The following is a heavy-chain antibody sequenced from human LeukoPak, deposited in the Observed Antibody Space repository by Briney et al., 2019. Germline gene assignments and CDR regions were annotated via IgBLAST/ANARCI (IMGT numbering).Heavy chain of an antibody. CDR2: IWYDGSNK. Sequence: PGGSLRLSCAASGFTFSSYGMHWVRQAPGKGLEWVAVIWYDGSNKYYADSVKGRFTISRDNSKNTLYLQMNSLRAEDTAVYYCARYGSSGYYSDYWGQGTLVTVSS. CDR3: ARYGSSGYYSDY. D-gene: IGHD3-22*01. CDR1: GFTFSSYG. V-gene: IGHV3-33*01. J-gene: IGHJ4*02.